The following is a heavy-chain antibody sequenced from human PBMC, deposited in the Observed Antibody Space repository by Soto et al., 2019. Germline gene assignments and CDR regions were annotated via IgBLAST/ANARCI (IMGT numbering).Heavy chain of an antibody. Sequence: QVQLVQSGAEVKKPGASVKVSCKASGYTFTSFGITWVRQAPGQGLEWMGWISVYNGKTNYAQKLQGRVTVTRDTSTNTAYIELRSLRSDDTAVYYCAKDDYCKTDVDSLEMWGPGTMVTVSS. D-gene: IGHD4-4*01. CDR2: ISVYNGKT. CDR1: GYTFTSFG. CDR3: AKDDYCKTDVDSLEM. V-gene: IGHV1-18*01. J-gene: IGHJ3*02.